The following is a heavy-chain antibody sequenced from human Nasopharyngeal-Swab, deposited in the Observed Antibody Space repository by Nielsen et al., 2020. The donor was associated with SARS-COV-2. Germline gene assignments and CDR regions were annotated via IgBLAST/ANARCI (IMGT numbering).Heavy chain of an antibody. J-gene: IGHJ6*02. V-gene: IGHV3-7*01. CDR3: ARDFYGSGSYYNAYGMDV. CDR2: IKQDGSEK. D-gene: IGHD3-10*01. Sequence: VRQAPGKGLEWVANIKQDGSEKYYVDSVKGRFTISRDNAKNSLYLQMNSLRAEDTAVYHCARDFYGSGSYYNAYGMDVWGQGTTVTVSS.